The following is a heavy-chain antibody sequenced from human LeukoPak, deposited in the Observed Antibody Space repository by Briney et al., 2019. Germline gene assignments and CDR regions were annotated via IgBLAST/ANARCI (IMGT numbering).Heavy chain of an antibody. Sequence: GESLKISCKGSGYTFTTYWIGWVRQMPGKGLEWMGIIYPGDSDTRYSPSFQGQVTISADKSISTAYLQWSSLEASDTAMYYCATHSGVGYVDFDYWGQGTLVTVSS. V-gene: IGHV5-51*01. CDR2: IYPGDSDT. CDR3: ATHSGVGYVDFDY. D-gene: IGHD2-21*01. CDR1: GYTFTTYW. J-gene: IGHJ4*02.